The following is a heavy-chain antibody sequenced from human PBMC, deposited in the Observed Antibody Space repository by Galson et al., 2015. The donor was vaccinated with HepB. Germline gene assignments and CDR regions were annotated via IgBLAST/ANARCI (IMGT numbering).Heavy chain of an antibody. D-gene: IGHD1-26*01. CDR2: IYYSGST. Sequence: SETLSLTCTVSGGSISSYYWSWIRQPPGKGLEWIGYIYYSGSTNYNPSLKSRVTISVDTSKNQFSLKLSSVTAADTAVYYCASGVGATHAFDIWGQGTMVTVSS. J-gene: IGHJ3*02. CDR1: GGSISSYY. V-gene: IGHV4-59*01. CDR3: ASGVGATHAFDI.